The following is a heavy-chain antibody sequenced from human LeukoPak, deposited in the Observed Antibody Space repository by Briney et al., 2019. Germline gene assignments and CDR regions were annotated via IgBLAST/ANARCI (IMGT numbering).Heavy chain of an antibody. CDR2: ISSSSSYI. Sequence: GGSLRLSCAASGFTFSSYSMNWVRQAPGKGLEWVSSISSSSSYIYYADSVKGRFTISRDNAKNSLYLQMNSLRAEDTAVYYCARYCTNGVCYRDYWGQGTLVTVSS. D-gene: IGHD2-8*01. CDR3: ARYCTNGVCYRDY. V-gene: IGHV3-21*01. CDR1: GFTFSSYS. J-gene: IGHJ4*02.